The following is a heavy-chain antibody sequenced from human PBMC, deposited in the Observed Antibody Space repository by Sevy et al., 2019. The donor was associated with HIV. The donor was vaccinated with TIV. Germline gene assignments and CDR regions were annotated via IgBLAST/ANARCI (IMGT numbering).Heavy chain of an antibody. V-gene: IGHV3-7*03. CDR2: IKQDGSEK. CDR3: ARDRYYDFWSGYYFDY. J-gene: IGHJ4*02. Sequence: GGSLRLSCAASGFTFSSYWMSWVRQAPGKGLEWVANIKQDGSEKYYVHSVKGRFTISRDNAKNSLYLQMNSLRAEDTAVYYCARDRYYDFWSGYYFDYWGQGTLVTVSS. CDR1: GFTFSSYW. D-gene: IGHD3-3*01.